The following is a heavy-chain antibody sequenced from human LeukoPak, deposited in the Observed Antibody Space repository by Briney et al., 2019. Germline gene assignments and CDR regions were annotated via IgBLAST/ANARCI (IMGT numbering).Heavy chain of an antibody. CDR2: IYYSGST. J-gene: IGHJ4*02. V-gene: IGHV4-31*03. CDR3: ARADDSSGYRLYYFDY. CDR1: GGSISSGGYY. Sequence: SETLSLTCTVSGGSISSGGYYWSWIRQHPGKGLEWIGYIYYSGSTYYNPSLKSRVTISVDTSKNQFSLKLSSVTAADTAVYYCARADDSSGYRLYYFDYWGQGTLVTVSS. D-gene: IGHD3-22*01.